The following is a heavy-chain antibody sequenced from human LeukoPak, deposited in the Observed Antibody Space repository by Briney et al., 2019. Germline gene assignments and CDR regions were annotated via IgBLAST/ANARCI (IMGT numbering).Heavy chain of an antibody. V-gene: IGHV3-23*01. J-gene: IGHJ5*02. CDR2: ISGSGDTT. CDR1: GFTFSSFA. Sequence: PGGSLRLSCAASGFTFSSFAMNWVRQAPGKGLEWVSIISGSGDTTHYTDSVKGRFTVSRDNSKNTLYLQMNSLRAEDTAVYYCAKSVGATREALQTWGQGTLVTVSS. CDR3: AKSVGATREALQT. D-gene: IGHD1-26*01.